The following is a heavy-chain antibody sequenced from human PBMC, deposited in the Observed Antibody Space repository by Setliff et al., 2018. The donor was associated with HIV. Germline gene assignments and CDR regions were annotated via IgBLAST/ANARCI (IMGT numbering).Heavy chain of an antibody. CDR2: IYYNGNT. V-gene: IGHV4-59*01. Sequence: ASETLSLTCTVSGGSIKSYYWSWIRQAPGKGLEWIGYIYYNGNTYYNPSLKSRITISVDTSKNQFSLKLTSVTAADTAVYYCAREIYGGNSRPFDYWGQGTLVTVSS. CDR1: GGSIKSYY. J-gene: IGHJ4*02. CDR3: AREIYGGNSRPFDY. D-gene: IGHD4-17*01.